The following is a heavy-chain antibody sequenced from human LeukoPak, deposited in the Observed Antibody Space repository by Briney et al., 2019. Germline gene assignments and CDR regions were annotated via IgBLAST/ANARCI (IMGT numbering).Heavy chain of an antibody. D-gene: IGHD3-22*01. CDR2: IKQDGSEK. J-gene: IGHJ4*02. CDR3: ERDTTYYYDSSGYYRPGGGYYFDY. CDR1: GFTFSSYW. V-gene: IGHV3-7*01. Sequence: PGGSLRLSCAASGFTFSSYWMSWVRQAPGKGLEWVANIKQDGSEKYYVDSVKGRFTISRDNAKNLLYLQMNSLRAEDTAVYYCERDTTYYYDSSGYYRPGGGYYFDYWGQGTLVTVSS.